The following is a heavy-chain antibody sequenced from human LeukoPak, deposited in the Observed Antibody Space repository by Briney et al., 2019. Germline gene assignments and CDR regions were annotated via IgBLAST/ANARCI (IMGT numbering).Heavy chain of an antibody. J-gene: IGHJ4*02. V-gene: IGHV4-59*01. CDR2: ISYSGTA. D-gene: IGHD6-19*01. Sequence: SETLSLTCTVSGGSISIYYWSWIRQPPGKGLEWIGYISYSGTADYNPSLKSRVTISVDMSKNQFSLKLSSMTAADTAVYYCARGVAVADFDYWGQGTLVTVSS. CDR3: ARGVAVADFDY. CDR1: GGSISIYY.